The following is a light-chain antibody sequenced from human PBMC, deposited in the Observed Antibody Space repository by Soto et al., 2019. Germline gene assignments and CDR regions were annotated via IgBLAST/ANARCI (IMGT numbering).Light chain of an antibody. V-gene: IGLV1-40*01. CDR3: QSYDSSLSGSV. CDR1: SSNIGAGYD. J-gene: IGLJ3*02. Sequence: QTVVTQPPSVSGAPGQRVTISCTGSSSNIGAGYDVHWYQLLPGTAPKLLIYGSTNRPSGVPDRFSGSKSGTSASLAIAGLQAEDEADYYCQSYDSSLSGSVFGGGTQLTVL. CDR2: GST.